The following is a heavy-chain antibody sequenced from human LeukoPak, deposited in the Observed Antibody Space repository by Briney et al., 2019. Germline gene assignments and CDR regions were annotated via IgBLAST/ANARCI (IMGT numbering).Heavy chain of an antibody. Sequence: GGSLRLSCAASGFTFSSFWMNWLRQAPGKGLEWVANIKQDGSEKYYADSVKGRFTISRDNAKNSLFLQMNSRRAEDTAVYYCAREGDISVITYAYWGQGTLVTVSS. CDR2: IKQDGSEK. V-gene: IGHV3-7*01. J-gene: IGHJ4*02. D-gene: IGHD5-12*01. CDR3: AREGDISVITYAY. CDR1: GFTFSSFW.